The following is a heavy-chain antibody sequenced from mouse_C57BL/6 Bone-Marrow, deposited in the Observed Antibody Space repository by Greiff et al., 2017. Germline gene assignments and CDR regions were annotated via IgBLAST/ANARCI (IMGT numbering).Heavy chain of an antibody. CDR3: ARRRRRDYAMDY. J-gene: IGHJ4*01. CDR1: GFTFSSYG. V-gene: IGHV5-6*02. Sequence: EVKLVESGGDLVKPGGSLKLSCAASGFTFSSYGMSWVRQTPDKRLEWVATISSGGSYTYYPDSVKGRFTISRDNAKNTLYLQMSSLKSEDTAMYYCARRRRRDYAMDYWGQGTSVTVSS. CDR2: ISSGGSYT.